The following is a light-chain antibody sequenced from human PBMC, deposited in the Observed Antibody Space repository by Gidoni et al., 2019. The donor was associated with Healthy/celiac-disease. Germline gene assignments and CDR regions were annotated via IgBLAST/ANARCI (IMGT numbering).Light chain of an antibody. Sequence: QSALTQPAYLSGSPGQSITISCTGTSSDVGGYNYVSWYQQHPGKAPKLMIYDVSNRPSGVSNRFSGSKSGNTASLTISGLQAEDEADYYCSSYTSRSTLERVVVFGGGTKLTVL. CDR3: SSYTSRSTLERVVV. V-gene: IGLV2-14*03. CDR2: DVS. CDR1: SSDVGGYNY. J-gene: IGLJ2*01.